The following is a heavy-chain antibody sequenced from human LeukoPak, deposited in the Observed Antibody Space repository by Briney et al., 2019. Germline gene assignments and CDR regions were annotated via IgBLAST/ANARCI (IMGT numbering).Heavy chain of an antibody. Sequence: ASVKVSCKASGYTFTSYYMHWVRQAPGQGLEWMGIINPSGGNTGYAQKFQGRVTMTRNTSISTAYMELSSLRSEDTAVYYCARGWRRDKVGAFFDYWGQGTLVTVSS. D-gene: IGHD1-26*01. V-gene: IGHV1-46*01. CDR1: GYTFTSYY. CDR3: ARGWRRDKVGAFFDY. CDR2: INPSGGNT. J-gene: IGHJ4*02.